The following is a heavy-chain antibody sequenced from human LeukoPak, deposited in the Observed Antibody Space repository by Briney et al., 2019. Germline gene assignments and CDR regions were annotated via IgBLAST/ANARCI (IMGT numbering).Heavy chain of an antibody. CDR2: IYYSGST. CDR1: GGSISSYY. D-gene: IGHD1-14*01. Sequence: PSETLSLTCTVSGGSISSYYWSWIRQPPGEGLEWIGYIYYSGSTNYNPSLKSRVTISVDTSKNQFSLKLSSVTAADTAVYYCAREGTTENWFDPWGQGTLVTVSS. J-gene: IGHJ5*02. V-gene: IGHV4-59*12. CDR3: AREGTTENWFDP.